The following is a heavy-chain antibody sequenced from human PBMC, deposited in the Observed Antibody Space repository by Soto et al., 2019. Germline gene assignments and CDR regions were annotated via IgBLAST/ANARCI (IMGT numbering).Heavy chain of an antibody. D-gene: IGHD1-26*01. J-gene: IGHJ5*02. CDR2: INPGNSDT. V-gene: IGHV5-51*01. Sequence: GESLKISCKASGYSFTSYWIAWVRQTPGKGLEWMGIINPGNSDTRYSPSFQGQVTISADWPSGTTYLQLSSLKASDSGTYYCARRHTGIYFDVYSWFDPWGQGTQVTVSS. CDR3: ARRHTGIYFDVYSWFDP. CDR1: GYSFTSYW.